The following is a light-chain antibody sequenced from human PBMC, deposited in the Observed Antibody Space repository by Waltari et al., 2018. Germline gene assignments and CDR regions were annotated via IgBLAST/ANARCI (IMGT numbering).Light chain of an antibody. CDR2: DAS. CDR3: QQYYNTIFT. CDR1: QSVSSN. Sequence: EKVMTQSPATLSVSPGEVVTLSCRASQSVSSNVAWYQHRPGQAPRLLIYDASTRASGIPARFSGSWSGTEFTLTISGLQAEDVAVYYCQQYYNTIFTFGPGIKVDLK. V-gene: IGKV3-15*01. J-gene: IGKJ3*01.